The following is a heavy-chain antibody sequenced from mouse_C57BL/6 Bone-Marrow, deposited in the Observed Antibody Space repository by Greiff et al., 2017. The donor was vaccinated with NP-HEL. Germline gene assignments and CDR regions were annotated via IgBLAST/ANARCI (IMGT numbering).Heavy chain of an antibody. J-gene: IGHJ3*01. Sequence: VQLQQSGAELARPGASVKLSCKASGYTFTSYGISWVKQRTGQGLEWIGEIYPRSGNTYYNEKFKGKATLTADKSSSTAYMELRSLTSEDSAVYFCARRGNYGSSAWFAYWGQGTLVTVSA. D-gene: IGHD1-1*01. V-gene: IGHV1-81*01. CDR1: GYTFTSYG. CDR2: IYPRSGNT. CDR3: ARRGNYGSSAWFAY.